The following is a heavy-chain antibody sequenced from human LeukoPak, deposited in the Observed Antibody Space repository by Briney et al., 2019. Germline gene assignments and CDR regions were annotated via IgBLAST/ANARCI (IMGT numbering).Heavy chain of an antibody. CDR1: GFIFSNYA. J-gene: IGHJ3*02. CDR3: ASEIVGATRAHAFDI. Sequence: GGSLRLSCAASGFIFSNYATHWVRQAPGKGLEWVAVISYDGSNKYYADSVKGRFTISRDISKNTLYLQMNSLRAEDTAVYYCASEIVGATRAHAFDIWGQGTMVTVSS. V-gene: IGHV3-30*04. CDR2: ISYDGSNK. D-gene: IGHD1-26*01.